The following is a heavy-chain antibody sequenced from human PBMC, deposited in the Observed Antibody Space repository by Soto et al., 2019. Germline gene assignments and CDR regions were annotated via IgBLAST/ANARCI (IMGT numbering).Heavy chain of an antibody. V-gene: IGHV1-3*01. Sequence: ASVKVSCKASGYIFTRYAVHWVIQAPGQRPEWMGRINVVTGNTEYSQKFQGRVTITRDTAATTAYMELSSLTSEDTAVYYCARVRMGDYYDSSGYYRNDAFDLGGQGTMGTV. CDR3: ARVRMGDYYDSSGYYRNDAFDL. CDR2: INVVTGNT. J-gene: IGHJ3*01. D-gene: IGHD3-22*01. CDR1: GYIFTRYA.